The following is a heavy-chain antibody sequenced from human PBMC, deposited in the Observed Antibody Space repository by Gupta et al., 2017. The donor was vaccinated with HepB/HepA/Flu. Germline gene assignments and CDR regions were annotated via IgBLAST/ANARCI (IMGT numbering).Heavy chain of an antibody. D-gene: IGHD3-10*01. CDR3: VRDRGYGSGSYDT. Sequence: VQLVESGGGLVKPGGSLRLSCAASGFTFSNYYMSWVRQAPGKGLEWVSYVTSASTMYYTDSVKDRFTISRDNVGSSLFLQMNSLRAEDTAVYYCVRDRGYGSGSYDTWGQGILVTVSS. J-gene: IGHJ5*02. V-gene: IGHV3-11*01. CDR1: GFTFSNYY. CDR2: VTSASTM.